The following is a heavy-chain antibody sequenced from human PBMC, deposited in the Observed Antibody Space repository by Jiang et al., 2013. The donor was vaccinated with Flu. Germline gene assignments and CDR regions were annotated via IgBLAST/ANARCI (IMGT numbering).Heavy chain of an antibody. Sequence: VQLVESGGGVVQPGGSLRLSCVASGFTFSNYGMHWVRQAPGKGLEWVAFIRYDGSNRYYADSVKGRFTISRDSSKNTLFLQMNSLRFDDTAVYYCAKGRNDLPFDYWGQGTLVTVSS. CDR1: GFTFSNYG. CDR2: IRYDGSNR. J-gene: IGHJ4*02. V-gene: IGHV3-30*02. CDR3: AKGRNDLPFDY.